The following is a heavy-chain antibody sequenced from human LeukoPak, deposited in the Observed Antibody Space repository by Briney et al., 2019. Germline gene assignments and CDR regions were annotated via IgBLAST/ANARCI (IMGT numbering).Heavy chain of an antibody. CDR3: ARDRYYYDSSSYYSAFET. D-gene: IGHD3-22*01. CDR2: VFTSGIISGNT. V-gene: IGHV4-4*07. Sequence: PSETLSLTCTVSGGSTSSYYWSWIRQPPGKVLEWMGRVFTSGIISGNTNYNPSLKSRVTMSVDTSKNQFSLKLTSVTAADTAVYYCARDRYYYDSSSYYSAFETWGQGTMVTVSS. J-gene: IGHJ3*02. CDR1: GGSTSSYY.